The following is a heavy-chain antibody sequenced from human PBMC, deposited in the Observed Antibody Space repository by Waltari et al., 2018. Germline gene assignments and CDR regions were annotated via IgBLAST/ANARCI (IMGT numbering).Heavy chain of an antibody. CDR1: GYSFTTNS. Sequence: EVQLVQSGAEVNKPGESMKISGTGSGYSFTTNSTGWSRRMPGKGLERMGILNPGDADTRYSPSVQGQGSISADKSISTAYLQWSSLKASDTAMYYCARRYSSSWYFDAFDIWGQGTMVTVSS. D-gene: IGHD6-13*01. V-gene: IGHV5-51*01. CDR3: ARRYSSSWYFDAFDI. CDR2: LNPGDADT. J-gene: IGHJ3*02.